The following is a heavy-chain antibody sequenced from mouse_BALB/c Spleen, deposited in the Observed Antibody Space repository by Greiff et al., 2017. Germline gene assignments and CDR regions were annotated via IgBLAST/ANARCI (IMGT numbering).Heavy chain of an antibody. J-gene: IGHJ3*01. CDR1: GYTFTDYE. Sequence: VQLQQSGAELVRPGASVTLSCKASGYTFTDYEMHWVKPTPVHGLEWIGAIDPETGGTAYNQKFKGKATLTADKSSSTAYMERRSLTSEDSAVYFCARPFITKGWFAYWGQGTLVTVSA. CDR3: ARPFITKGWFAY. CDR2: IDPETGGT. D-gene: IGHD1-2*01. V-gene: IGHV1-15*01.